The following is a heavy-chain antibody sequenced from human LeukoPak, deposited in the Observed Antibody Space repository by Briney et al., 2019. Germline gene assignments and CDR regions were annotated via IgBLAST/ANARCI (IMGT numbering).Heavy chain of an antibody. CDR2: ISGSGGST. D-gene: IGHD3-10*01. CDR3: AKVPPYYYGSGSYSLYFDY. CDR1: GFTFSSYA. J-gene: IGHJ4*02. Sequence: AGGSLRLSCAASGFTFSSYAMSWVRQAPGKGLEWVSAISGSGGSTYYADSVKGRFTISRDNSKNTLYLQMNSLRAEDTAVYYCAKVPPYYYGSGSYSLYFDYWGQGTLVTVSS. V-gene: IGHV3-23*01.